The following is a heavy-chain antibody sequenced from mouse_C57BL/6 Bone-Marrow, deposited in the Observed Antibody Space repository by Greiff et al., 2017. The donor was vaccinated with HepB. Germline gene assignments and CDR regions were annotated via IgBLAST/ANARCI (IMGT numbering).Heavy chain of an antibody. CDR3: ARKEETIGAY. CDR1: GYAFSSSW. J-gene: IGHJ3*01. CDR2: IYPGDGDT. V-gene: IGHV1-82*01. D-gene: IGHD2-14*01. Sequence: QVQLKESGPELVKPGASVKISCKASGYAFSSSWMNWVKQRPGKGLEWIGRIYPGDGDTNYNGKFKGKATLTADKSSSTAYMQLSSLTSEDSAVYFCARKEETIGAYWGQGTLVTVSA.